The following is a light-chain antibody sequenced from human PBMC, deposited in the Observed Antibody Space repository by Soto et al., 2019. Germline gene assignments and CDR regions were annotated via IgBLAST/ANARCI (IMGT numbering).Light chain of an antibody. J-gene: IGLJ1*01. Sequence: QSALTQPASVSGSPGQSITMSCTGTSIDIGPYDYVSWYQQHPGKAPKLMIYEVTNRPSGVSHRFSGSKSGSTASLTISGLQAEDEADYYCSSYTRNTALVFGPGTKVTVL. CDR2: EVT. V-gene: IGLV2-14*01. CDR3: SSYTRNTALV. CDR1: SIDIGPYDY.